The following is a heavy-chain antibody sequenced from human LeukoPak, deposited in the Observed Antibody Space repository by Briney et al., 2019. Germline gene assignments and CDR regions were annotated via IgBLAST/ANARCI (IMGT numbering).Heavy chain of an antibody. Sequence: SQTLSLTCAISGDSFSSNSADWSWIRQSPSRGLEWLGRTYYRSKWYNDYALSLKSRITINPDTSKNQFSLQLNSVTPEDTAVYYCAREELGFDYRGQGSLVTVSS. CDR2: TYYRSKWYN. CDR1: GDSFSSNSAD. J-gene: IGHJ4*02. V-gene: IGHV6-1*01. D-gene: IGHD1-26*01. CDR3: AREELGFDY.